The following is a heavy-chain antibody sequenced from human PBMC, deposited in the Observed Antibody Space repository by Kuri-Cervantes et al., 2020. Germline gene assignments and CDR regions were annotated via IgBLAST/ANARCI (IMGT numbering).Heavy chain of an antibody. V-gene: IGHV1-18*01. CDR3: ARDLEGSEYPAPFDY. D-gene: IGHD2-15*01. Sequence: ASVKVSCKASGYTFTSYGLSWVRQAPGQGLEWMGWISAYNANTNYAQRLQGRVTMTTDTSTSTAYMELRSLRSDDTAVYYCARDLEGSEYPAPFDYWGQGTLVTVSS. CDR1: GYTFTSYG. CDR2: ISAYNANT. J-gene: IGHJ4*02.